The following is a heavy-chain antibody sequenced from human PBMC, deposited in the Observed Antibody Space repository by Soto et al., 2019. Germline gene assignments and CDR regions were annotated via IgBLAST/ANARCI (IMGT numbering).Heavy chain of an antibody. D-gene: IGHD3-16*01. Sequence: ASVKVSCKVSGYTLTELSMHWVRQAPGKGLEWMGGFDPEDGETIYAQKFQGRVTMTEDTSTGTAYMELSSLRSEDTAVYYCATRPQVPGGGDYYYYYMDVWGKGTTVTVSS. J-gene: IGHJ6*03. CDR1: GYTLTELS. CDR2: FDPEDGET. CDR3: ATRPQVPGGGDYYYYYMDV. V-gene: IGHV1-24*01.